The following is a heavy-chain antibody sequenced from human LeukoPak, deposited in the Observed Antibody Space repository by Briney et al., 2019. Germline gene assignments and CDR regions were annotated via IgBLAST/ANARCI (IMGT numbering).Heavy chain of an antibody. J-gene: IGHJ4*02. D-gene: IGHD6-13*01. CDR1: GYTFTSYG. CDR3: ARDPQAAAGMTEYYFDY. V-gene: IGHV1-18*01. Sequence: ASVKVSCKASGYTFTSYGISWVRQAPGQGLEWMGWISAYNGNTNYAQKLQGRVTMTRDTSTSTVYMELSSLRSEDTAVYYCARDPQAAAGMTEYYFDYWGQGTLVTVSS. CDR2: ISAYNGNT.